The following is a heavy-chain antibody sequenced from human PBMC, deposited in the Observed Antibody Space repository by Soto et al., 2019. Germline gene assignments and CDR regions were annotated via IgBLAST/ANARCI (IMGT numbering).Heavy chain of an antibody. J-gene: IGHJ3*02. CDR1: SVSNAW. V-gene: IGHV3-15*07. D-gene: IGHD5-12*01. CDR2: IKSITEGGTT. CDR3: TTGQYSGYDSWSRYSAFDI. Sequence: SVSNAWMNWVRQAPGKGLEWVGRIKSITEGGTTDYAAPVKGRFTISREDSKNTLYLQMNSLKTEDTAVYYCTTGQYSGYDSWSRYSAFDIWGQGTMVTVSS.